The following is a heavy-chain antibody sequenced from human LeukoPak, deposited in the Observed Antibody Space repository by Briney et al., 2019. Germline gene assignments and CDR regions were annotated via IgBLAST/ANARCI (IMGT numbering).Heavy chain of an antibody. CDR3: ARESPADGSAMNYFDY. CDR1: GYTFTGYY. Sequence: GASVKVSCKASGYTFTGYYMHWERQAPGQGLEWMGWINPNSGGTNYAQKFQGRVTMTRDTSISTAYMELSRLRSDDTAVYYCARESPADGSAMNYFDYWGQGTLVTVSS. CDR2: INPNSGGT. J-gene: IGHJ4*02. V-gene: IGHV1-2*02. D-gene: IGHD3-10*01.